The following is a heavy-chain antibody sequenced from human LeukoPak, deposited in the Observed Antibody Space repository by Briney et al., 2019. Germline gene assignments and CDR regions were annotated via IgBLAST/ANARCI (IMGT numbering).Heavy chain of an antibody. CDR1: GFTFSDYY. Sequence: GGSLRLSCAISGFTFSDYYMSWIRQAPGKGLEWLSYISGSGSDTNYADSVKGRFTVSRDNAKSALYLQMNSLRAEDTAVYYCAKDQNAPYYYYYYMDVWGKGTTVTVSS. CDR2: ISGSGSDT. J-gene: IGHJ6*03. D-gene: IGHD2-2*01. CDR3: AKDQNAPYYYYYYMDV. V-gene: IGHV3-11*03.